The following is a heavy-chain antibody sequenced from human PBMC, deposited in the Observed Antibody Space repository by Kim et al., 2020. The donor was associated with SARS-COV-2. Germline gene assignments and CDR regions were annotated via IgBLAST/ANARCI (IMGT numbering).Heavy chain of an antibody. Sequence: SKSIYINYADSMKGRFTIARDNDKNSLYLQMNSLRAEDTAVYYCARVLGYWGQGTLVTVSS. CDR2: SKSIYI. V-gene: IGHV3-21*01. CDR3: ARVLGY. D-gene: IGHD7-27*01. J-gene: IGHJ4*02.